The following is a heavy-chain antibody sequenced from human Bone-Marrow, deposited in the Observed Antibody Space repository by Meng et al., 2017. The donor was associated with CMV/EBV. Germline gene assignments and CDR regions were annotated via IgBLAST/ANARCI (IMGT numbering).Heavy chain of an antibody. J-gene: IGHJ4*02. CDR2: MNPNSGGT. CDR1: GYTFTGYY. CDR3: ARVRGTAMVFDY. D-gene: IGHD5-18*01. Sequence: ASVNVSCKASGYTFTGYYMHWVRQAPGQGLEWMGWMNPNSGGTNYAQKFQGRVTMTRDTSISTAYMELSRLRSDDTAVYYCARVRGTAMVFDYWGQGTLVTVSS. V-gene: IGHV1-2*02.